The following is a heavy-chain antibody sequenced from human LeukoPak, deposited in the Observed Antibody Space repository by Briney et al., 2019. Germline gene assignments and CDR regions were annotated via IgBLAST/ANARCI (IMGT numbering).Heavy chain of an antibody. V-gene: IGHV3-30*18. CDR1: GFTFSSYG. CDR2: ISYDGSNK. D-gene: IGHD6-19*01. Sequence: PGGSLRLSCAASGFTFSSYGMHWVRQAPGEGLEWVAVISYDGSNKYYADSVKGRFTISRDNSKNTLYLQMNSLRAEDTAVYYCAKVLSSGWMIYYYYGMDVWGQGTTVTVSS. CDR3: AKVLSSGWMIYYYYGMDV. J-gene: IGHJ6*02.